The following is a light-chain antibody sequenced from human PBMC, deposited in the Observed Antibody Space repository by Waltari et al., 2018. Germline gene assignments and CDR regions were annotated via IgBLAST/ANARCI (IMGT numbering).Light chain of an antibody. CDR3: SSYTSGGTLGVV. V-gene: IGLV2-14*03. CDR2: GVN. J-gene: IGLJ2*01. CDR1: SSDIGGYDT. Sequence: QSALTQPASVSGSPGQSITISCSGSSSDIGGYDTVSWYQQHPGKAPKLLIHGVNGWSSGVSRRFSGVKSGNTASLTISGLQTEDEADYYCSSYTSGGTLGVVFGGGTRLTVL.